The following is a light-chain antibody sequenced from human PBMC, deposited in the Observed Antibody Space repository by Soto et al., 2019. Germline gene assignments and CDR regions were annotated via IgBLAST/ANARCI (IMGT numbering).Light chain of an antibody. J-gene: IGLJ2*01. CDR1: SSDVGRYNL. V-gene: IGLV2-23*02. CDR2: EVS. Sequence: QSALTQPASVSGFPGQSITISCTGTSSDVGRYNLVSWYQQHPGKAPKLIIYEVSKWPSGVSNRFSGSKSGNTAALTISGLQAEDEADYYCCSYAGSTTYVVFGGGTKLTVL. CDR3: CSYAGSTTYVV.